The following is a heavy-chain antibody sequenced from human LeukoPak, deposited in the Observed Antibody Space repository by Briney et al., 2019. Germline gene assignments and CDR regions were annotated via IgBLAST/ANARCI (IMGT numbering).Heavy chain of an antibody. J-gene: IGHJ4*02. D-gene: IGHD3/OR15-3a*01. CDR1: GFTFSSYS. V-gene: IGHV3-48*04. CDR3: ARAPLGLVIIKYYFDY. Sequence: GGSLRLSCAASGFTFSSYSMNWVRQAPGKGLEWVSYISSSSSTIYYADSVKGRFTISRDNAKNSLYLQMNSLRAEDTAVYYCARAPLGLVIIKYYFDYWGQGTLVTVSS. CDR2: ISSSSSTI.